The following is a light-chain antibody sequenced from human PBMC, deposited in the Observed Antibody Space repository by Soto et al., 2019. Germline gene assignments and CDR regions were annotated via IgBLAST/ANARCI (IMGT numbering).Light chain of an antibody. J-gene: IGKJ2*01. V-gene: IGKV3-15*01. CDR2: GAS. Sequence: ETVMTQSPATLSVSLGERATLSFTASPSIGNYLAWFQQKPGQSPRLLIYGASTRATGVPVRFSGAGSGTEFTLTVSSLQSEDFAVYYCQKYNNWPPEYTFGQGTKLESK. CDR3: QKYNNWPPEYT. CDR1: PSIGNY.